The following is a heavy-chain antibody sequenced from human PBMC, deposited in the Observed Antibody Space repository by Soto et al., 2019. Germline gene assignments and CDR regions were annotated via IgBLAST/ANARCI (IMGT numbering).Heavy chain of an antibody. D-gene: IGHD3-10*01. CDR2: INHSRTV. V-gene: IGHV4-34*01. CDR1: GGAFNGYY. J-gene: IGHJ4*02. CDR3: ARAGAALVRGSIGGFDY. Sequence: QVHLQQWGAGLLKPSETLSLTCAVNGGAFNGYYWTWIRQSPGKGLQWIGEINHSRTVDCDPSLKSRVTFSFDTSKKQFSLTLTSVTAADTAVYYCARAGAALVRGSIGGFDYWGQGTLVTVSS.